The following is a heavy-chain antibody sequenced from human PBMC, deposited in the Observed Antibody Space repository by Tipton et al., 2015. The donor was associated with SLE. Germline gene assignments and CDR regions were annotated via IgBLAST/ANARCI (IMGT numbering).Heavy chain of an antibody. CDR3: ARASYGLGNSY. J-gene: IGHJ4*02. Sequence: LRLSCTVSGGSISSYYWSWIRQPPGKGLEWIGYIYYSGSTYYNPSLKSRVTISVDTSKNQFSLKLSSVTAADTAVYYCARASYGLGNSYWGQGTLVTVSS. CDR2: IYYSGST. V-gene: IGHV4-30-4*08. CDR1: GGSISSYY. D-gene: IGHD4-17*01.